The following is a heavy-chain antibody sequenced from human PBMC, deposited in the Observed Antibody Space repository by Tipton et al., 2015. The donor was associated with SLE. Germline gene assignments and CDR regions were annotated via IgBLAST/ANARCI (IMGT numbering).Heavy chain of an antibody. CDR3: GKYQGGILTGPSTF. J-gene: IGHJ4*02. V-gene: IGHV3-33*06. Sequence: SLRLSCAASGFTFSDYGMYWVRQAPGKGLEWVAIIWDDGSEKYYADSVKGRFTISRDNSKNTLYLQMSSLRADDTAIYYCGKYQGGILTGPSTFWGQGTLVTVSS. CDR2: IWDDGSEK. CDR1: GFTFSDYG. D-gene: IGHD3-9*01.